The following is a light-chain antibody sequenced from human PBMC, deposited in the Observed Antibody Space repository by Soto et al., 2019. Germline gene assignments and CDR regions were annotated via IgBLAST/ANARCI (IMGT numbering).Light chain of an antibody. CDR1: SSDVGSYNL. V-gene: IGLV2-23*01. J-gene: IGLJ1*01. Sequence: QSALTQPASVSGSPGQSITISCTGTSSDVGSYNLVSWYQQHPGKAPKLMIYEGSKRPSGVSNRFSGSKSGNTASLTISGLQAEDEADYYCCSYAGSNVFGTGTKRTVL. CDR3: CSYAGSNV. CDR2: EGS.